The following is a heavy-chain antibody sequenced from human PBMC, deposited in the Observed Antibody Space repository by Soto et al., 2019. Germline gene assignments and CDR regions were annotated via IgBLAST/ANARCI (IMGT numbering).Heavy chain of an antibody. D-gene: IGHD3-16*01. CDR3: ARTDPDASVGY. J-gene: IGHJ4*02. CDR2: ISYSGST. V-gene: IGHV4-59*11. CDR1: GGSMSSHY. Sequence: SETLSLTCTVSGGSMSSHYWTWLRQPPGKGLEWIGYISYSGSTYYNPSLKSRVTISADTSRNQFSLKLSSVIAADTAVYYCARTDPDASVGYWGQGTLVTVSS.